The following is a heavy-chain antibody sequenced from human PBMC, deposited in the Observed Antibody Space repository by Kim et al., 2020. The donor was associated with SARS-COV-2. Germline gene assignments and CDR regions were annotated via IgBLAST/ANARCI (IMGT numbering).Heavy chain of an antibody. CDR1: GFTFSDYY. V-gene: IGHV3-11*01. CDR2: ISRSGSTI. D-gene: IGHD3-22*01. J-gene: IGHJ6*02. Sequence: GGSLRLSCAASGFTFSDYYMSWIRQAPGKGLEWVSYISRSGSTIYYADSVKGRFTISRDNAKNSLYLQMNSLGAEDTAVYYCARGYYDSSGYPVTGMDVWGQGTTVTVSS. CDR3: ARGYYDSSGYPVTGMDV.